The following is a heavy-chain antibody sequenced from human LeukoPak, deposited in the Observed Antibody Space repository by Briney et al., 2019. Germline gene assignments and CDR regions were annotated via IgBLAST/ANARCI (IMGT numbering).Heavy chain of an antibody. Sequence: GASVKVSCKASGYTFTSYGISWVRQAPGQGLEWMGWISAYNGNTNYAQRLQGRVTMTTDTSTSTAYMELRSLRSDDTAVYYCARDVVLTAITGPFDYWGQGTLVTVSS. V-gene: IGHV1-18*01. CDR3: ARDVVLTAITGPFDY. CDR1: GYTFTSYG. CDR2: ISAYNGNT. J-gene: IGHJ4*02. D-gene: IGHD2-21*02.